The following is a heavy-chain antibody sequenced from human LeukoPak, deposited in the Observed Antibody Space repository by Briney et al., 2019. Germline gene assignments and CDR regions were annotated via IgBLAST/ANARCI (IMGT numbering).Heavy chain of an antibody. J-gene: IGHJ4*02. CDR3: ARDSSVDRHFDY. CDR1: GFSFSSYE. Sequence: GGSLRLSCAASGFSFSSYEMNWVRQAPGKGLEWVSYIGRSGGTLYYADSVKGRFTISRDNAKNSLYLQMNSLRAEDTAVYYCARDSSVDRHFDYWGQGTLVTVSS. D-gene: IGHD2-2*01. CDR2: IGRSGGTL. V-gene: IGHV3-48*03.